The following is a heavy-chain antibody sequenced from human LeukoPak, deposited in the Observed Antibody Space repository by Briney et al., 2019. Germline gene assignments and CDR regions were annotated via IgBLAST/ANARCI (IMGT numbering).Heavy chain of an antibody. CDR2: ISYDGSNK. CDR3: ARVSEGATRFDY. V-gene: IGHV3-30-3*01. Sequence: GRSLRLSCAASGFTFSSYDMHWVRQAPGKGLEWVAVISYDGSNKYYADSVKGRFTISRDNSKNTLYLQMNSLRAEDTAVYYCARVSEGATRFDYWGQGTLVTVSS. J-gene: IGHJ4*02. CDR1: GFTFSSYD. D-gene: IGHD1-26*01.